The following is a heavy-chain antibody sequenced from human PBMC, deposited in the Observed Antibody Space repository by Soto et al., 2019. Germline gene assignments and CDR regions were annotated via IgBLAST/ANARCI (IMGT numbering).Heavy chain of an antibody. CDR3: AKDTLYDGSGPTENDY. CDR2: ISWNSGSI. J-gene: IGHJ4*02. V-gene: IGHV3-9*01. CDR1: GFTFDDYA. D-gene: IGHD3-10*01. Sequence: EVQLVESGGGLVQPGRSLRLSCAASGFTFDDYAMHWVRQAPGKGLEWVSGISWNSGSIGYADSVKGRFTISRDNAKNSLYLQMNRLRAEDTALYYCAKDTLYDGSGPTENDYWGQGTLVTVSS.